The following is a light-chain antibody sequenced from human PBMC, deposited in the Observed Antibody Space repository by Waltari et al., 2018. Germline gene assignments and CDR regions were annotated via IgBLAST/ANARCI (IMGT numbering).Light chain of an antibody. Sequence: QSVLTQPPSVSGTPGQRVTIPCSGSPSIIASNPANWYQQFPGTAPKILIYDDNQRPWGVPDRFSVSKSGPSASLVISGLQSDDEADYYCAARDDSLNVWVFGGGTKVTVL. CDR2: DDN. V-gene: IGLV1-44*01. J-gene: IGLJ3*02. CDR1: PSIIASNP. CDR3: AARDDSLNVWV.